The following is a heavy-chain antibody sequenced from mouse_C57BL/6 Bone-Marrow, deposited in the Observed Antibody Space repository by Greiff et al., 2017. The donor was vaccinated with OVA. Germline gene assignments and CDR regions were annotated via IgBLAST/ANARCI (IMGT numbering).Heavy chain of an antibody. V-gene: IGHV5-4*03. J-gene: IGHJ2*01. CDR1: GFTFSSYA. CDR3: ARWWLRRGGYYFDY. Sequence: EVKLQESGGGLVKPGGSLKLSCAASGFTFSSYAMSWVRQTPEKRLEWVATISDGGSYTYYPDNVKGRFTISRDNAKNNLYLQMSHLKSEDTARYYCARWWLRRGGYYFDYWGQGTTLTVSS. D-gene: IGHD2-2*01. CDR2: ISDGGSYT.